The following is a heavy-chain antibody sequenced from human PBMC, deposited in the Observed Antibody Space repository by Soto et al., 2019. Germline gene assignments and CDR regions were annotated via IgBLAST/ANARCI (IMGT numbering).Heavy chain of an antibody. Sequence: PSETLSLTCTVSGGSISSYYWSWIRQPPGKGLEWIGYIYYSGSTNYNPSLKSRVTISVDTSKHQFSLKLSSVTAADTAVYYCAMSYCGGDCPSYFDYWGQGTLVTVSS. CDR3: AMSYCGGDCPSYFDY. D-gene: IGHD2-21*02. CDR2: IYYSGST. CDR1: GGSISSYY. V-gene: IGHV4-59*01. J-gene: IGHJ4*02.